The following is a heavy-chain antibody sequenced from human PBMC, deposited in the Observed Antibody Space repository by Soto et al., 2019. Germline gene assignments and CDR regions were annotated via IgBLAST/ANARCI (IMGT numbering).Heavy chain of an antibody. CDR1: GFTFGSFA. CDR3: AREYCSSTSCLNWFDP. Sequence: PGGSLRLSCAASGFTFGSFAMSWVRQAPGKGLEWVSYITSSSTSTNYADSVKGRFTISRDNAKNSLYLQMNSLRADDTAVYYCAREYCSSTSCLNWFDPWGQGTLVTVSS. V-gene: IGHV3-48*01. D-gene: IGHD2-2*01. CDR2: ITSSSTST. J-gene: IGHJ5*02.